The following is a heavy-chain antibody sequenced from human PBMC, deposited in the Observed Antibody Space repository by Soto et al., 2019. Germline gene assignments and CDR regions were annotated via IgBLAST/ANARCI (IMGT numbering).Heavy chain of an antibody. CDR1: GFTFSSYG. D-gene: IGHD1-26*01. CDR3: AKLLVGATYGFDY. CDR2: ISYDGSNK. V-gene: IGHV3-30*18. J-gene: IGHJ4*02. Sequence: QVQLVESGGGVVQPGRSLRLSCAASGFTFSSYGMHWVRQAPGKGLEWVAVISYDGSNKYYADSVKGLFTISRDNSKNTLYLKMNSLRAEDTAVYYCAKLLVGATYGFDYWGQGTLVTVSS.